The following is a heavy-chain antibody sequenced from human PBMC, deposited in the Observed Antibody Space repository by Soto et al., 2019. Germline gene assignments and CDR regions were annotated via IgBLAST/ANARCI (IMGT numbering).Heavy chain of an antibody. Sequence: QITLKESGPTLVKPTQTLTLTCTFSGFSLSTSGVGVGWIRQPPGKALEWLALIYWNDDKRYSPSLKSRLTITKDTSKNQVVLTMTNMDPVDTATYDCALSNPSGIVDYWGQGTLVTVSS. CDR3: ALSNPSGIVDY. V-gene: IGHV2-5*01. J-gene: IGHJ4*02. D-gene: IGHD3-10*01. CDR2: IYWNDDK. CDR1: GFSLSTSGVG.